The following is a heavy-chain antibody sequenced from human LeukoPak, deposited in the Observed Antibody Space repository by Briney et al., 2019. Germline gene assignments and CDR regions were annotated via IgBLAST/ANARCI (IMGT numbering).Heavy chain of an antibody. CDR2: IYYSGST. CDR1: GGSISSSSYY. J-gene: IGHJ5*02. CDR3: AREIPPTYYYDSSGYLT. D-gene: IGHD3-22*01. Sequence: SETLSLTCTVSGGSISSSSYYWGWIRQPPGKGLEWIGSIYYSGSTYYNPSLKSRVTISVDTSKNQFSLKLSSVTAADTAVYYCAREIPPTYYYDSSGYLTWGQGTLVTVSS. V-gene: IGHV4-39*07.